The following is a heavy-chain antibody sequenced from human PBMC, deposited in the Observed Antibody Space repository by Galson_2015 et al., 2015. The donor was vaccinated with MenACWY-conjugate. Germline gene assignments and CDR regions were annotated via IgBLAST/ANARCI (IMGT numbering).Heavy chain of an antibody. CDR1: GYTLTELS. CDR3: ATEGGRVVASNAFDI. CDR2: FDPEDGET. J-gene: IGHJ3*02. V-gene: IGHV1-24*01. Sequence: SVKVSCKVSGYTLTELSMHWVRQAPGKGLEWMGGFDPEDGETIYAQKFQGRVTMTEDTSTDTAYMELSSLRSEDTAVYYCATEGGRVVASNAFDIWGQGTMVTVSS. D-gene: IGHD6-19*01.